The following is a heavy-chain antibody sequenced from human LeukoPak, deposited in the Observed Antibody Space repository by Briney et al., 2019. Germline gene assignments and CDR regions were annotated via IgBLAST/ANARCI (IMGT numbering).Heavy chain of an antibody. CDR2: ISGSGGST. Sequence: PGGSLRLSCAASGFTLSSYAMSWVRQAPGKGLEWVSAISGSGGSTYYADSVKGRFTISRDNSKNTLYLQMNSLRAEDTAVYYCAKGHPIYDILTGYYLPASYFDYWGQGTLVTVSS. V-gene: IGHV3-23*01. J-gene: IGHJ4*02. CDR3: AKGHPIYDILTGYYLPASYFDY. CDR1: GFTLSSYA. D-gene: IGHD3-9*01.